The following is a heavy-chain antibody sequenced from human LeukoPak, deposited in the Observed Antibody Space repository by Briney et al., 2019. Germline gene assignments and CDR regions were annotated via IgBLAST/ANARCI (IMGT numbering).Heavy chain of an antibody. Sequence: ASVKVSCKTSGYTFTSYDINWVRQATGQGLEWMGWMNPNSGNTGHAQKFQGRVTMTRNTSISTAYMELSSPRSEDTAVYYCARRRRDGYYFDYWGQGTLVTVSS. CDR2: MNPNSGNT. D-gene: IGHD5-24*01. V-gene: IGHV1-8*01. CDR1: GYTFTSYD. J-gene: IGHJ4*02. CDR3: ARRRRDGYYFDY.